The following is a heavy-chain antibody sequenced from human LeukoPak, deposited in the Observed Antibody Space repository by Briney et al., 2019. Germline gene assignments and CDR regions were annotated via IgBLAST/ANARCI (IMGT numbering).Heavy chain of an antibody. Sequence: SETLSLTCTVSGGSISSYYWSWIRQPPGKGLEWIGYIYYSGSTNYNPSLKSRVTISVDTSKNQFSLKLSSVTAADTAVHYCARAVNYDFWSGYPNWFDPWGQGTLVTVSS. CDR1: GGSISSYY. J-gene: IGHJ5*02. V-gene: IGHV4-59*01. D-gene: IGHD3-3*01. CDR3: ARAVNYDFWSGYPNWFDP. CDR2: IYYSGST.